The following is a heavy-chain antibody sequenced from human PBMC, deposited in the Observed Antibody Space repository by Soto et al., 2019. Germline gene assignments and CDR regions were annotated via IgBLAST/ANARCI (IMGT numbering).Heavy chain of an antibody. Sequence: QVQLVQSGAEVKKPGSSVKVSCKASGGTFSSYTISWVRQAPGQGLEWMGRIIPILGIANYAQKFQGRVTITADKSTSTAYMELSSLRSEDTAVYYCARTTGYSYGLFDPWGQGTLVTVSS. V-gene: IGHV1-69*02. J-gene: IGHJ5*02. D-gene: IGHD5-18*01. CDR3: ARTTGYSYGLFDP. CDR1: GGTFSSYT. CDR2: IIPILGIA.